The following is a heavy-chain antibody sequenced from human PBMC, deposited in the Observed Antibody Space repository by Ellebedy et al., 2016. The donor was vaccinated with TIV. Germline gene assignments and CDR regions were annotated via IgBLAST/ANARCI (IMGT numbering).Heavy chain of an antibody. J-gene: IGHJ6*02. D-gene: IGHD1-26*01. Sequence: GGSLRLXXAASGFTFSSYWMSWVRQAPGKGLEWVAKIKQDGSEKYYVASVKGRFTISRDNAENSLYLQMNSLRAEDTAVYYCATGPRRGYSGSTGFYCGMDVWGQGTTVTVSS. CDR3: ATGPRRGYSGSTGFYCGMDV. V-gene: IGHV3-7*04. CDR1: GFTFSSYW. CDR2: IKQDGSEK.